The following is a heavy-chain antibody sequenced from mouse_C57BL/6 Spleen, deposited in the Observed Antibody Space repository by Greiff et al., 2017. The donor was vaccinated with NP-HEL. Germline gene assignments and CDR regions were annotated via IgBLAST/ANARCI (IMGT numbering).Heavy chain of an antibody. V-gene: IGHV1-63*01. CDR2: NYPGGGYT. CDR3: AGETTVVAAEWYFDV. J-gene: IGHJ1*03. D-gene: IGHD1-1*01. Sequence: VNVVESGAELVRPGTSVKMSCKASGYTFTNYWIGWVKQRPGHGLEWIGDNYPGGGYTNYNEKFKGKATLTADKSTSTAYMQFSCMTSEDSTVYYCAGETTVVAAEWYFDVWGTGTTVTVSS. CDR1: GYTFTNYW.